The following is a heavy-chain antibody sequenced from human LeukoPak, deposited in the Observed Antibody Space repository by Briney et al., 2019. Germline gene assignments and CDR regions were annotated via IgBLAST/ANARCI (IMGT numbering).Heavy chain of an antibody. CDR3: AREIPTYYYDGSGYYFDY. CDR1: GYTLTSYG. CDR2: ISAYNGNT. Sequence: GASVKVSCKASGYTLTSYGISWVRQAPGQGLEWMGWISAYNGNTNYAQKLQGRVTMTTDTSTSTAYMELRSLRSDDTAVYYCAREIPTYYYDGSGYYFDYWGQGTLVTVSS. D-gene: IGHD3-22*01. J-gene: IGHJ4*02. V-gene: IGHV1-18*01.